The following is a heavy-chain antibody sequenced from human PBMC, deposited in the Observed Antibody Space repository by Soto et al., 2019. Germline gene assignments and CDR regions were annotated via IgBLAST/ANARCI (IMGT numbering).Heavy chain of an antibody. Sequence: GGSLRLSCAASGFTFSNDGMHWVRQAPGKGLEWVAVISYDGSERYYGDSVKGRFTISRDDSKNTLFLQMNSLGPEDTAVHYCTRGGVPYFDYWGQGTLVTVSS. V-gene: IGHV3-30*03. CDR3: TRGGVPYFDY. CDR1: GFTFSNDG. J-gene: IGHJ4*02. CDR2: ISYDGSER.